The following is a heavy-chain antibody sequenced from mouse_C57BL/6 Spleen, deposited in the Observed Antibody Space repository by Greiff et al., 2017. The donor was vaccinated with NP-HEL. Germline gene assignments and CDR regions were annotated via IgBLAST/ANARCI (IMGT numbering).Heavy chain of an antibody. CDR2: IYPGDGDT. Sequence: VQLQQSGPELVKPGASVQISCKASGYAFSSSWMNWVKQRPGKGLEWIGRIYPGDGDTNYNGKFKGKATLTADKSSSTAYMQLSSLTSEDSAVYFCARDYGSRMDYWGQGTSVTVSS. D-gene: IGHD1-1*01. V-gene: IGHV1-82*01. CDR1: GYAFSSSW. CDR3: ARDYGSRMDY. J-gene: IGHJ4*01.